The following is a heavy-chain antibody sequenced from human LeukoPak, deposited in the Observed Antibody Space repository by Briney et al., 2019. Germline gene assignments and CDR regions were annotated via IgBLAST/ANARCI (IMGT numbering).Heavy chain of an antibody. CDR3: AKSHSSSWYRPPFDY. CDR1: GFTFSSYA. CDR2: ISGSGDNT. D-gene: IGHD6-13*01. Sequence: GGSLRLSCAASGFTFSSYAMSWVRQVPGKGLEWVSVISGSGDNTYYADSVKGRFTISRDNSKNTLYLQMNSLRAEDTAVYFCAKSHSSSWYRPPFDYWGQGTLVTVSS. J-gene: IGHJ4*02. V-gene: IGHV3-23*01.